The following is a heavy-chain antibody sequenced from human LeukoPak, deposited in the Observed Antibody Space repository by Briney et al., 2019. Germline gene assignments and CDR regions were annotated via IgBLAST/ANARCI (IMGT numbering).Heavy chain of an antibody. CDR3: ARELGYSYGSYGMDV. D-gene: IGHD5-18*01. V-gene: IGHV3-30*03. CDR1: GFTFSDYY. CDR2: ISYDGSNK. Sequence: PGGSLRLSCAASGFTFSDYYMSWIRQAPGKGLEWVAVISYDGSNKYYADSVKGRFTISRDNSKNTLYLQMNSLRAEDTAVYYCARELGYSYGSYGMDVWGQGTTVTVSS. J-gene: IGHJ6*02.